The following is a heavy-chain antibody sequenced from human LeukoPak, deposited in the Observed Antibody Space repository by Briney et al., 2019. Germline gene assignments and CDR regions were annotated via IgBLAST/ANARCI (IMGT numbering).Heavy chain of an antibody. CDR1: GFTFNICT. CDR3: AVQRVHHGFDI. V-gene: IGHV3-21*01. Sequence: GGSLRLSCAASGFTFNICTMNWVRQAPGKGLEWVSSISSSSTYVYYAHSLKGRFTISRDNGKHSLYLQMNSLRAEDTAVYYCAVQRVHHGFDIWGQGTMVTVSS. D-gene: IGHD1-1*01. CDR2: ISSSSTYV. J-gene: IGHJ3*02.